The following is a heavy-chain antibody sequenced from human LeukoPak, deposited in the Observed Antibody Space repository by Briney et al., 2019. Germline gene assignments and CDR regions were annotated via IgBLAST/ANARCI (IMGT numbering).Heavy chain of an antibody. D-gene: IGHD3-22*01. V-gene: IGHV2-5*02. CDR2: IYWDDDK. J-gene: IGHJ5*02. CDR3: ARLNRNYYDSSGYNWFDP. Sequence: SGPTLVKPTQTLTLTCTFSGFSLSTSGVGVGWIRQPPGKALEWLALIYWDDDKRYSPSLKSRLTITKDTSKNQVVLTMTNMDPVDTATYYCARLNRNYYDSSGYNWFDPWGQGTLVTVSS. CDR1: GFSLSTSGVG.